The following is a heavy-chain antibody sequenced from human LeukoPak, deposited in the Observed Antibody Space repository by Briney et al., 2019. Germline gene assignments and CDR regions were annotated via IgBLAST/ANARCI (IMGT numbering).Heavy chain of an antibody. V-gene: IGHV4-34*01. CDR1: GGSFSGYY. Sequence: PSETLSLTCAVYGGSFSGYYWSWIRQPPGKGLEWIGEINHSGSTNYNPSLKSRVTISVDTSKNQFSLKLSSVTAADTAVYYCARRDDYVWGSYRYGYYFDYWGQGTLVTVSS. CDR2: INHSGST. CDR3: ARRDDYVWGSYRYGYYFDY. D-gene: IGHD3-16*02. J-gene: IGHJ4*02.